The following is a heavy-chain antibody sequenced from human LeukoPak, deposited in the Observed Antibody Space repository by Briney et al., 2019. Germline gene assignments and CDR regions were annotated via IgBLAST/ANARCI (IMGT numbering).Heavy chain of an antibody. J-gene: IGHJ6*02. CDR1: GYTFSSYG. CDR3: ARDPVVVLVTISVYYGLDV. D-gene: IGHD2-2*01. Sequence: VKVSCKASGYTFSSYGITWVRQAPGQGLEWTGWISGYNSNTNYSEKFQGRVTLTTDTSTRTAYMELRSLRSDDTAVYFCARDPVVVLVTISVYYGLDVWGQGTTVTVSS. V-gene: IGHV1-18*01. CDR2: ISGYNSNT.